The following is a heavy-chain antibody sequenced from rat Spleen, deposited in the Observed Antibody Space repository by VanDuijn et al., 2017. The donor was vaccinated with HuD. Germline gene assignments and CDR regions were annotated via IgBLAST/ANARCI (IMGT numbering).Heavy chain of an antibody. CDR2: ISHDGRSA. CDR1: GFTFSDYY. J-gene: IGHJ3*01. Sequence: EVQLVESDGGLVQPGRSLKLSCAASGFTFSDYYMAWVRQAPTKGLEWVASISHDGRSAYYRDSVKGRFTGSRDNAKSTLYLQMDSLRSEDTATYYCARLGIAGIGNWFAYWGQGTLVTVSS. D-gene: IGHD1-2*01. CDR3: ARLGIAGIGNWFAY. V-gene: IGHV5-29*01.